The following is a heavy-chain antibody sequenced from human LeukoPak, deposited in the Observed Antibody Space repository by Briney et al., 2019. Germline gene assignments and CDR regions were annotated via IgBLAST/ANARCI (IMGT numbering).Heavy chain of an antibody. Sequence: GGSLRLSCAASGFSFSSYAMSWVRQAPGKGLEWVSAISGSGGSTYYADSVKGRFTISRDNSKNTLYLQMNSLRAEDTAVYYFAKDVAGILSLCSTLSWGFDYWGQGTLVTVSS. CDR3: AKDVAGILSLCSTLSWGFDY. CDR2: ISGSGGST. V-gene: IGHV3-23*01. D-gene: IGHD3-16*01. J-gene: IGHJ4*02. CDR1: GFSFSSYA.